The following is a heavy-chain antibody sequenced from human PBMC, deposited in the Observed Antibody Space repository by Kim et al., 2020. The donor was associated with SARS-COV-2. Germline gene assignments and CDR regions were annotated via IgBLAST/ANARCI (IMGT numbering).Heavy chain of an antibody. J-gene: IGHJ1*01. CDR3: VQDWARSAAG. CDR1: GGSVSSGHY. V-gene: IGHV4-61*01. D-gene: IGHD6-13*01. CDR2: GSYTGST. Sequence: SETLSLTCTVSGGSVSSGHYWSWNRQHPGEGLEWIVYGSYTGSTKYNHSLKSRVSISLDTSKNQLSLPLISVAAADTAVYYCVQDWARSAAGWGRGALV.